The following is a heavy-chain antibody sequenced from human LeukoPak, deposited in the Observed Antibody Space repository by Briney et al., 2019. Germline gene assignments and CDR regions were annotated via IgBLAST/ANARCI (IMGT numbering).Heavy chain of an antibody. CDR1: GGSISNYY. CDR3: ARGGDGYKSPWFDP. CDR2: IYYSGST. J-gene: IGHJ5*02. Sequence: PSETLSLTCTVSGGSISNYYWSRIRQPPGKGLEWIGYIYYSGSTNYNPSLKSRVTISLLTSKNQFSLNLTSVTAADAAMYYCARGGDGYKSPWFDPWGQGTQVTVSS. V-gene: IGHV4-59*01. D-gene: IGHD5-24*01.